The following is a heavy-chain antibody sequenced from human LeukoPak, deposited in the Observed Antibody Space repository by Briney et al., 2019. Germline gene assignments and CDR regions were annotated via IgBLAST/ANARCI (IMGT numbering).Heavy chain of an antibody. Sequence: PGGSLRLSCAASGFTFDAYGMSLVRQAPGKGLEWVSNINWHGGSTGYADSVKGRFTTSRDNAKKSLYLQMNSLRAEDTALYYCARDWVGISRNAFDIWGQGTMVTVSS. J-gene: IGHJ3*02. CDR2: INWHGGST. V-gene: IGHV3-20*04. CDR1: GFTFDAYG. D-gene: IGHD2-21*01. CDR3: ARDWVGISRNAFDI.